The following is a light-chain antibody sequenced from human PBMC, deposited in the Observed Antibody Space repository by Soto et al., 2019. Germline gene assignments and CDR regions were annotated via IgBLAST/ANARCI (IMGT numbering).Light chain of an antibody. CDR3: MQALQTPWT. CDR1: QSLLHSYGYIY. J-gene: IGKJ1*01. V-gene: IGKV2-28*01. CDR2: LGS. Sequence: DIVMTQSPLSLPVSPGEPASISCRSSQSLLHSYGYIYLVWYLQRTGQSPQLLICLGSNRASGVPDRFSGSASGTHFTLTISRVQAEDFGVYYCMQALQTPWTVGEGTRVEVK.